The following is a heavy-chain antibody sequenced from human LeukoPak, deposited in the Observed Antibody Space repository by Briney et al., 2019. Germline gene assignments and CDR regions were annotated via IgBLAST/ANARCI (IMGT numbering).Heavy chain of an antibody. CDR2: INQDGSEK. V-gene: IGHV3-7*01. J-gene: IGHJ4*02. CDR1: GFTFSSYW. D-gene: IGHD3-22*01. CDR3: ANDYYYDSSGSHG. Sequence: GGSLRLSCAASGFTFSSYWMSWVRQAPGKGLEWVANINQDGSEKYYVDSVKGRFTISRDNAKNSLYLQMNSLRAEDTAVYYCANDYYYDSSGSHGWGQGTLVTVSS.